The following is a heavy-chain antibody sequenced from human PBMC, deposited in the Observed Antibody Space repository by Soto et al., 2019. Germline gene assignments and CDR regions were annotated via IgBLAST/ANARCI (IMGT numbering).Heavy chain of an antibody. Sequence: EVQLVESGGGLVQPGGSLRLSCAASGFTFSLYSMSWVRQAPGKGLEWVSYISRSSTGIHYADSVKGRFTISRDDATNSMHPQMNRLRDGDTAVYYCARAVTWGLDVWGQGTTVSISS. D-gene: IGHD3-10*01. CDR3: ARAVTWGLDV. V-gene: IGHV3-48*02. J-gene: IGHJ6*02. CDR2: ISRSSTGI. CDR1: GFTFSLYS.